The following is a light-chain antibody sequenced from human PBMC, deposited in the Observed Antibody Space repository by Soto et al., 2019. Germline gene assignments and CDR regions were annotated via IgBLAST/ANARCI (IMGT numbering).Light chain of an antibody. J-gene: IGKJ4*01. CDR2: DAS. Sequence: EIVLTQSPGTLSLSPGERASLSCRASQSVSSSYLAWYQQIPGQAPRLLINDASRRATGIPDRFSGSGSGTDFTLTISRLEPEDFAVYYCQQRSNWPAFGGGTKV. CDR3: QQRSNWPA. V-gene: IGKV3D-20*02. CDR1: QSVSSSY.